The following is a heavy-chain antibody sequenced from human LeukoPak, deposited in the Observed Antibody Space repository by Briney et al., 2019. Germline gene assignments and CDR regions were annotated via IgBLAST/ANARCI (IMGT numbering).Heavy chain of an antibody. CDR1: GFTFSSYG. V-gene: IGHV3-21*01. J-gene: IGHJ5*02. D-gene: IGHD6-13*01. CDR2: ISSSSSYT. Sequence: GGSLRLSCAASGFTFSSYGMNWVRQAPGKGLEWVSSISSSSSYTYYADSVKGRFTISRDNAKNSLYLQMNSLRAEDTAVYYCARDSSTWFNWFDPWGQGTLVSVSS. CDR3: ARDSSTWFNWFDP.